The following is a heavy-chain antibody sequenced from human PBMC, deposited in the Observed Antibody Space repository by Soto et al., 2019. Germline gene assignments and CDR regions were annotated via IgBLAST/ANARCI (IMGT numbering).Heavy chain of an antibody. J-gene: IGHJ4*02. CDR1: GGPINSGGYF. CDR3: ARGTYYQSSPFDS. Sequence: SETLSLTCTVSGGPINSGGYFWSWIRQHPGKGLEWIGYMFNSGISHCNPSLKSRLTMSVDASKNQFSLSLSSVTVADSAVYFCARGTYYQSSPFDSWGQGIMVTVSS. V-gene: IGHV4-31*03. CDR2: MFNSGIS. D-gene: IGHD2-21*01.